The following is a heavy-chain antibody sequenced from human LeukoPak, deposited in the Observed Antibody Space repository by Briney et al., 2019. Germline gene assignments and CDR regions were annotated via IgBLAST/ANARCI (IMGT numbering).Heavy chain of an antibody. V-gene: IGHV3-7*01. CDR1: GFTLSTYW. D-gene: IGHD3-16*01. CDR2: INPDGSGK. CDR3: ASWGAGGNS. Sequence: GGSLRLSCEASGFTLSTYWMNWVRQVPGKGLDWVANINPDGSGKRYVDSVKGRFTIARDNADNSLSLQMNSLRAEDTAVYYCASWGAGGNSWGQGTLVTVCS. J-gene: IGHJ4*02.